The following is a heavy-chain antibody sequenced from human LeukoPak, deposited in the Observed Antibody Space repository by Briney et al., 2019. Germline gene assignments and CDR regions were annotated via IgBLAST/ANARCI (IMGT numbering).Heavy chain of an antibody. CDR3: ARDAPTTVTTVDY. V-gene: IGHV4-31*03. Sequence: SETLSLTCTVSGGSISSGGYYWSWIRQHPGKGLEWIGYIYYSGSTYYNPSLKSRVTISVDTSKNQFSLKLSSVTAADTAVYYCARDAPTTVTTVDYWGQGTLVTVSS. J-gene: IGHJ4*02. CDR2: IYYSGST. D-gene: IGHD4-17*01. CDR1: GGSISSGGYY.